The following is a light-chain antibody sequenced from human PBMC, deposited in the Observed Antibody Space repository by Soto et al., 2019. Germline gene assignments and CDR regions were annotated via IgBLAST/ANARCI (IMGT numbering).Light chain of an antibody. CDR1: SSNIGSKP. Sequence: QSVLTQPPSASGTPGQRVTISCSGSSSNIGSKPVNWYQHLPGTAPKLLIFTNNRRPSGVPDRFSASKSGTSASLAITGLQSEDEADYYCCSYAGRPDFYVLGTGTKVTVL. J-gene: IGLJ1*01. V-gene: IGLV1-44*01. CDR2: TNN. CDR3: CSYAGRPDFYV.